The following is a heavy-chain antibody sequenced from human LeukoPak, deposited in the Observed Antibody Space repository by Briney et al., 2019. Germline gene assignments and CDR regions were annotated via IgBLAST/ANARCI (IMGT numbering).Heavy chain of an antibody. D-gene: IGHD3-10*01. CDR3: AKGRVRGVINYGYDS. CDR2: IAYDGSNK. CDR1: GFTFRSYG. V-gene: IGHV3-30*18. J-gene: IGHJ4*02. Sequence: GGSLRLSCAASGFTFRSYGMHWVRQAPGKGLEWVAVIAYDGSNKYYADSVKGRFTISRDNSKNTLYLQMNSLRAEDTAVYYCAKGRVRGVINYGYDSWGQGTLVTVSS.